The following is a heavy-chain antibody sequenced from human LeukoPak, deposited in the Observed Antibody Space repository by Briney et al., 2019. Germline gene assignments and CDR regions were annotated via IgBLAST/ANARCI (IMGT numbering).Heavy chain of an antibody. Sequence: GGSLRLSCAASGFTFNYYSMNWVRQAPGKGLEWVSSISRISTYIYYADSVKGRFTISRDNAKNSLYLQMNSLRAEDTAVYYCAKTGSGWSYFDYWGQGTLVTVSS. CDR2: ISRISTYI. D-gene: IGHD6-19*01. CDR1: GFTFNYYS. V-gene: IGHV3-21*01. J-gene: IGHJ4*02. CDR3: AKTGSGWSYFDY.